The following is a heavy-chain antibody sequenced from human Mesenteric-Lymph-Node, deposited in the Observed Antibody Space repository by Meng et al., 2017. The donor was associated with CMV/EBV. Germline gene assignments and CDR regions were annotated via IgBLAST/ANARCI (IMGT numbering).Heavy chain of an antibody. V-gene: IGHV4-59*01. CDR3: ARVSYSSSSGADF. D-gene: IGHD6-6*01. CDR2: IYYTVST. J-gene: IGHJ4*02. CDR1: GGSISNYY. Sequence: SETLSLTCTVSGGSISNYYWTWIRQPPGKGLEWIGHIYYTVSTNYNPSLKSRVTFSVDTSKNQFSVKLSSVAAADTAIYYCARVSYSSSSGADFWGQGTLVTVS.